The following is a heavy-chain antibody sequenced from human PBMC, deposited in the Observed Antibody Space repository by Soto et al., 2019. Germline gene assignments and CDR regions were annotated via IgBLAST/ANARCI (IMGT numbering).Heavy chain of an antibody. V-gene: IGHV3-72*01. D-gene: IGHD2-21*02. Sequence: GGSLRLSCAASGFTFSDHYMDWVRQAPGKGLEWVGRTRNKANSYTTEYAASVKGRFTISRDDSKNSLYLQMNSLKTEDTAVYYCARGGSGVTATVDYWGQGTLVTVSS. CDR3: ARGGSGVTATVDY. CDR2: TRNKANSYTT. J-gene: IGHJ4*02. CDR1: GFTFSDHY.